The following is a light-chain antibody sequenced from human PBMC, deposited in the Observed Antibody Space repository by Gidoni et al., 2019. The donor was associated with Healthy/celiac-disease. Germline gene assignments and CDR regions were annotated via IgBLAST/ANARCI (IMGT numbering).Light chain of an antibody. CDR2: EVS. V-gene: IGLV2-14*01. CDR3: SSFTSSAAWV. Sequence: QSALTQPASVSGSPGQSISISCTGISSDVGHYNHVSWYQHHPGKAPKLMIYEVSNRPSGVSSRFSGSKSGSTASLTISGLQAEDEADYYCSSFTSSAAWVFGGGTKLTVL. CDR1: SSDVGHYNH. J-gene: IGLJ3*02.